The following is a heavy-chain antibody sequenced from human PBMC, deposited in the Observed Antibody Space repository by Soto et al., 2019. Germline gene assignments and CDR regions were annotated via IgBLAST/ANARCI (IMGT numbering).Heavy chain of an antibody. CDR2: ISAYNGNT. V-gene: IGHV1-18*04. Sequence: ASVKVSCKASGYTFTSYGISWVRQAPGQGLEWMGWISAYNGNTNYAQKLQGRVTMTTDTSTSTAYMELRSLRSDDTAVYYCARDPSNCDFWSGSNWFDPWGQGTLVTVSS. J-gene: IGHJ5*02. CDR3: ARDPSNCDFWSGSNWFDP. CDR1: GYTFTSYG. D-gene: IGHD3-3*01.